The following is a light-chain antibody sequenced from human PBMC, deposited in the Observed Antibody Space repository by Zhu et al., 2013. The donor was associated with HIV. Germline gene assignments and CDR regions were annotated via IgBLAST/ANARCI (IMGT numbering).Light chain of an antibody. V-gene: IGLV1-51*01. CDR1: SSNIGNNY. J-gene: IGLJ3*02. CDR2: DNG. Sequence: QSVLTQPPSVSAAPGQKVTISCSGSSSNIGNNYVSWYQQLPGTAPKLLIYDNGERPSGIPDRFSGSKSGTSATLGITGLQTGDEADYYCGTWDSSVSAGVFGGGTKLTVL. CDR3: GTWDSSVSAGV.